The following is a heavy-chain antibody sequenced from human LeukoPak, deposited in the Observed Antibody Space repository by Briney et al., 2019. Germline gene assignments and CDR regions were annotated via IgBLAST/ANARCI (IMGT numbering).Heavy chain of an antibody. V-gene: IGHV3-13*01. CDR2: IGTGGDT. J-gene: IGHJ5*02. CDR3: TRGVDGFDP. D-gene: IGHD3-3*01. Sequence: GGSLRLSCAASGFTFSSYDFHWVRQAAGKGLEWVSGIGTGGDTYYLGSVKGRFTLSRESAKNTLYLQMNSLRVGDTAVYYCTRGVDGFDPWGQGTLVTVSS. CDR1: GFTFSSYD.